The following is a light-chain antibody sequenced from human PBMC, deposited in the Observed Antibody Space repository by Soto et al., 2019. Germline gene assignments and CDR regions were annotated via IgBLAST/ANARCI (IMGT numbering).Light chain of an antibody. CDR3: QQYDNLPLT. V-gene: IGKV1-33*01. J-gene: IGKJ4*01. Sequence: DIQMTQSPSSLSASVGDRVTITCQASQDISNYLNWYQQKPGKAPKLLIYDASNLETGVPSRFSGMGSGTDFTFNISSLQPEDIATHYCQQYDNLPLTFGGGTKVEIK. CDR2: DAS. CDR1: QDISNY.